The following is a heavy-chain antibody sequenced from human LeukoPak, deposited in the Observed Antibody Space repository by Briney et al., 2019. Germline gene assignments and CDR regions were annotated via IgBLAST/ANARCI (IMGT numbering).Heavy chain of an antibody. CDR3: AKDSERELLNVDY. D-gene: IGHD1-26*01. Sequence: GGSLRLSCAASGFTFSSYWMHWVRQAPGKGLVWVSRINTDGSGTSYADSVKGRFTISRDNAKNSLYLQMNSLRAEDTALYYCAKDSERELLNVDYWGQGTLVTVSS. J-gene: IGHJ4*02. CDR2: INTDGSGT. CDR1: GFTFSSYW. V-gene: IGHV3-74*01.